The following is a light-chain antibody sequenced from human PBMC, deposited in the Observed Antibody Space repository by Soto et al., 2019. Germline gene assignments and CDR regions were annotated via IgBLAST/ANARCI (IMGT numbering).Light chain of an antibody. CDR1: KSVSDTL. CDR3: QHYGDSSWT. Sequence: EIVMTQSPVTLSVSPGERATLSCSSDKSVSDTLLTWFQQKPGQAPRLLIFGTSNRAPGTSDRFSGSGSGTDFTLTISRLEPEDVAVYYCQHYGDSSWTVGQGTKVDIK. V-gene: IGKV3-20*01. J-gene: IGKJ1*01. CDR2: GTS.